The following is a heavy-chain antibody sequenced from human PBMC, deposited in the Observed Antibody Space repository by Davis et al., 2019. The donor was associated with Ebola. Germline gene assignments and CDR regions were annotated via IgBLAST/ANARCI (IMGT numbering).Heavy chain of an antibody. CDR2: IYHGGIT. V-gene: IGHV4-4*02. Sequence: SETLSLTCAVSGDSVSSRNWWRWVRQSPGKGLEWIGEIYHGGITNYNPSLKSRVTISVDMSKNQFSLRLTSVTAADTAMYYCARDYYDSNGYLYYFDSWGQGTLVTVSS. D-gene: IGHD3-22*01. CDR3: ARDYYDSNGYLYYFDS. CDR1: GDSVSSRNW. J-gene: IGHJ4*02.